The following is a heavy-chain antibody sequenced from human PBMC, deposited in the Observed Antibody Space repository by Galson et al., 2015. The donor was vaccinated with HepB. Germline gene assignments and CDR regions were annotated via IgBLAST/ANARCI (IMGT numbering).Heavy chain of an antibody. D-gene: IGHD6-19*01. CDR2: IKQDGSEK. CDR1: GFTFSSYR. V-gene: IGHV3-7*03. Sequence: SLRLSCAASGFTFSSYRMHWVRQAPGKGLEWVANIKQDGSEKYYVDSVKGRFTISRDNSKNTLYLQMNSLRAEDTAVYYCARENNSGWSNWFDPGGQRTLVTVPS. CDR3: ARENNSGWSNWFDP. J-gene: IGHJ5*02.